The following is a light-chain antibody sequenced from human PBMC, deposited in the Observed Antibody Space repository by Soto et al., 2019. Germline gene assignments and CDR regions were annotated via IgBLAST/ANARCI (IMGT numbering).Light chain of an antibody. Sequence: EILMTQSPGTLSVSPGERATLSCRASQSVRSKLAWYQQKPGQAPRLLIYDASTRATGIPARFSGSGSGTEFTLTISSLQSEDFAVYYCQQYNNWPPITFGQGTRLEIK. V-gene: IGKV3-15*01. CDR2: DAS. CDR3: QQYNNWPPIT. CDR1: QSVRSK. J-gene: IGKJ5*01.